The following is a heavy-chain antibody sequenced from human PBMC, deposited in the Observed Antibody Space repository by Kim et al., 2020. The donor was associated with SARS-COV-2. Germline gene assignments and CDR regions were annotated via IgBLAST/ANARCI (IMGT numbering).Heavy chain of an antibody. Sequence: SETLSLTCAVYGGSFSGYYWSWIRQPPGKGLEWIGEINHSGSTNYNPSLKSRVTISVDTSKNQFSLKLSSVTAADTAVYYCARVKRRIAVDYWGQGTLVTVSS. CDR2: INHSGST. D-gene: IGHD6-19*01. CDR3: ARVKRRIAVDY. J-gene: IGHJ4*02. CDR1: GGSFSGYY. V-gene: IGHV4-34*01.